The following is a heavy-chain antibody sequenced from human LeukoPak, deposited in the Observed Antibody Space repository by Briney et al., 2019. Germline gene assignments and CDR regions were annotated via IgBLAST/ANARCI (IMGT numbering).Heavy chain of an antibody. Sequence: SVKVSCKASGGTFSSYAISWVRQAPGQGLEWVGGIIPIFGTANYAQKFQGRVTITADESTSTAYMELSSLRSEDTAVYYCARDPTWEDGYNSFWGQGTLVTVSS. D-gene: IGHD5-24*01. J-gene: IGHJ4*02. V-gene: IGHV1-69*13. CDR1: GGTFSSYA. CDR2: IIPIFGTA. CDR3: ARDPTWEDGYNSF.